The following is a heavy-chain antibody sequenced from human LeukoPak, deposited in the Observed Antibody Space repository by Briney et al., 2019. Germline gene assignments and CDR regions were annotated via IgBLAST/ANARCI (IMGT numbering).Heavy chain of an antibody. CDR2: ISYDGSNK. J-gene: IGHJ4*02. V-gene: IGHV3-30-3*01. Sequence: GRSLRLSCAASGFTFSSYAMHWVRQAPGKGLEWVAVISYDGSNKCYADSVKGRFTISRDNSKNTLYLQMNSLRAEDTAVYYCARGLYYYDSSGLGYWGQGTLVTVSS. CDR1: GFTFSSYA. CDR3: ARGLYYYDSSGLGY. D-gene: IGHD3-22*01.